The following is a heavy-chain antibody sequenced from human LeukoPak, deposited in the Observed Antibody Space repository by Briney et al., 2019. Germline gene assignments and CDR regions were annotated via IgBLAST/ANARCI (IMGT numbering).Heavy chain of an antibody. Sequence: GGSLRLSCAASGFTFSNYSMNWVRQAPGKGLEWVSSISSRSTYIYHADSVKGRFTISRDNAKNSLFLQMNSLRAEDTAVYFCAKSTRAVMAMMDVLGKGTTVTVPS. CDR1: GFTFSNYS. V-gene: IGHV3-21*01. CDR2: ISSRSTYI. D-gene: IGHD3-16*01. J-gene: IGHJ6*04. CDR3: AKSTRAVMAMMDV.